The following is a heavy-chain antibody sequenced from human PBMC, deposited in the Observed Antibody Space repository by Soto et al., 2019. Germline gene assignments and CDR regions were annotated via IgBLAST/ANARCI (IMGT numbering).Heavy chain of an antibody. Sequence: QVQLVQSGAEVKKPGASVKVSCKASGYTFTGYYMHWVRQAPGQGLEWMGWINPNSGGTNYAQKLQGWVTMTRDTSISTAYMELSRLRSDDTAVYYCARESCSSTSCYGDFDYWGQGTLVTVSS. CDR1: GYTFTGYY. V-gene: IGHV1-2*04. D-gene: IGHD2-2*01. J-gene: IGHJ4*02. CDR3: ARESCSSTSCYGDFDY. CDR2: INPNSGGT.